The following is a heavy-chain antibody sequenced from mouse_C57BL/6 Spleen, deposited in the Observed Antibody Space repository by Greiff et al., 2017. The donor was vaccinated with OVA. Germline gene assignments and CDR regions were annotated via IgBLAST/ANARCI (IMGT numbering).Heavy chain of an antibody. CDR2: IHPNSGST. J-gene: IGHJ2*01. Sequence: VQLQQSGAELVKPGASVKLSCKASCYTFTSYWMHWVKQRPGQGLEWIGMIHPNSGSTNYNEKFKSKATLTVDKSSSTAYMQLSSLTSEDSAVYYCARSGTYFDYWGQGTTLTVSS. V-gene: IGHV1-64*01. CDR3: ARSGTYFDY. D-gene: IGHD4-1*01. CDR1: CYTFTSYW.